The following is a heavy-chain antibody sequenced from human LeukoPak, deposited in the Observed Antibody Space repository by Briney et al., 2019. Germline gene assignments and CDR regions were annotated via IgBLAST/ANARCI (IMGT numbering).Heavy chain of an antibody. CDR1: GGTFSSNA. D-gene: IGHD2-15*01. J-gene: IGHJ6*02. CDR2: ISAYNGNT. Sequence: VASVKVSCKTSGGTFSSNAISWVRQAPGQGLEWMGWISAYNGNTNYAQKLQGRVTMTTDTSTSTAYMELRSLRSDDTAVYYCARDPPRIVVVVAATNYYGMDVWGQGTTVTVSS. CDR3: ARDPPRIVVVVAATNYYGMDV. V-gene: IGHV1-18*01.